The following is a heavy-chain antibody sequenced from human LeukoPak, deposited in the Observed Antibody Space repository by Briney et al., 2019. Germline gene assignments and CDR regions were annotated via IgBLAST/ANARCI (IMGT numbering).Heavy chain of an antibody. Sequence: SSETLSLTCTVSGGSISPYYWSWVRQPTGKGLEWIGSIYYSGSANCNPSLKSRVTISVDTSKNQFSLKLSSVTAADTAVYYCARDGGYSSSWNWFDPWGQGTLVTVSS. D-gene: IGHD6-13*01. CDR1: GGSISPYY. CDR3: ARDGGYSSSWNWFDP. V-gene: IGHV4-59*01. J-gene: IGHJ5*02. CDR2: IYYSGSA.